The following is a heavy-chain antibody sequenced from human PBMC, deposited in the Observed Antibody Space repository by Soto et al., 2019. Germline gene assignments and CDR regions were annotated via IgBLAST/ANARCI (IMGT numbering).Heavy chain of an antibody. V-gene: IGHV3-23*01. Sequence: GGSLRLSCAASGFAFSSYAMSWVRQAPGKGLEWVSAISGSGGSTYYADSVKGRFTISRDNSKNTLYLQMNSLRAEDTAVYYCAKESSGQTAINWFDPWGQGTLVTVSS. J-gene: IGHJ5*02. CDR3: AKESSGQTAINWFDP. CDR2: ISGSGGST. CDR1: GFAFSSYA. D-gene: IGHD3-22*01.